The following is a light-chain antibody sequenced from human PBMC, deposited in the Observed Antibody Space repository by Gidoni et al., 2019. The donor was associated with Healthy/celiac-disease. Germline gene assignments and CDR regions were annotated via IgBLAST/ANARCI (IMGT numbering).Light chain of an antibody. V-gene: IGKV2-28*01. CDR3: MQALQTPLT. CDR2: LGS. CDR1: QSLLHSKGYNF. Sequence: DIVMTQSPLYMPVTPGEPASISCRSSQSLLHSKGYNFLDWYLQKPGQSPHLLIYLGSNRASGVPDRFSGSGSGTDFTLKISRVEAEDVGVYYCMQALQTPLTFGGGTKVEI. J-gene: IGKJ4*01.